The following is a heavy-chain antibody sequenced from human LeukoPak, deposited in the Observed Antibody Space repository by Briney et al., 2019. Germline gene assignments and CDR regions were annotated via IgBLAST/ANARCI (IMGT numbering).Heavy chain of an antibody. Sequence: SETLSLTCAVYGGSFGGHYWSWIRQPPGKGLEWIGEINHSGSTNYNPSLKSRVTISVDTSKNQFSLKLSSVTAADTAVYYCARTPIVLQYGMDVWGQGTTVTVSS. J-gene: IGHJ6*02. D-gene: IGHD6-6*01. CDR2: INHSGST. V-gene: IGHV4-34*01. CDR3: ARTPIVLQYGMDV. CDR1: GGSFGGHY.